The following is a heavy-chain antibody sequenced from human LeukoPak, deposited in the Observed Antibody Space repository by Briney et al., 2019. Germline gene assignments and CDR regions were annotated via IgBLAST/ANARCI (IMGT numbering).Heavy chain of an antibody. CDR3: ARDLGRTGSTKLLWFGGFNIGY. J-gene: IGHJ4*02. Sequence: GGSLRLSCAASGFTFSSYSMNWVRQAPGKGLEWVSYISSSSSTIYYADSVKGRFTISRDNAKNSLYLQMNSLRAEDTAVYYCARDLGRTGSTKLLWFGGFNIGYWGQGTLVTVSS. CDR1: GFTFSSYS. CDR2: ISSSSSTI. V-gene: IGHV3-48*01. D-gene: IGHD3-10*01.